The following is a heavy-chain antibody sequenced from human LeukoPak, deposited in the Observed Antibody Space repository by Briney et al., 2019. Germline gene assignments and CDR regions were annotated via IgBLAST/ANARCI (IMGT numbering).Heavy chain of an antibody. CDR2: MYYSGST. Sequence: SETLSLTCTVSGGSISSSTYYWAWIRQPPGKGLEWIGTMYYSGSTYYNPSLKSRVTISADTSKNHFSLRLSSVTATDTAVYYCARGLMTTVVIPGYWGQGTLVTVSS. CDR3: ARGLMTTVVIPGY. CDR1: GGSISSSTYY. D-gene: IGHD4-23*01. J-gene: IGHJ4*02. V-gene: IGHV4-39*02.